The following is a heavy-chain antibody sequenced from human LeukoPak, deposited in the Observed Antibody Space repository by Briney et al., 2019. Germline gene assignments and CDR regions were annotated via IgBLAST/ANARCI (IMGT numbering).Heavy chain of an antibody. CDR3: ARSIGYYYPLDF. V-gene: IGHV4-59*08. J-gene: IGHJ4*02. D-gene: IGHD3-22*01. CDR1: GGSISTFY. Sequence: SETLSLTCTVSGGSISTFYWSWIRQAPGKGLEWIGNIYYTGNTTYNPSLKSRVTMSVDTSQTQFSLKMNSVTAADAAVYYCARSIGYYYPLDFWGQGALVTVSS. CDR2: IYYTGNT.